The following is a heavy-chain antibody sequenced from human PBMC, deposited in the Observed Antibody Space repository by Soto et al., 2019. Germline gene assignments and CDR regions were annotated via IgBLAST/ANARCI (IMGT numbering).Heavy chain of an antibody. V-gene: IGHV1-46*01. J-gene: IGHJ4*02. D-gene: IGHD3-22*01. Sequence: GASVKVSCKASGYTFTSYYMHWVRQAPGQGLEWMGIINPSGGSTSYAQKFQGRVTMTRDTSTSTVYMELSSLRSEDTAVYYCARASPSYDSSGYYDYWGQGTLVTVSS. CDR3: ARASPSYDSSGYYDY. CDR2: INPSGGST. CDR1: GYTFTSYY.